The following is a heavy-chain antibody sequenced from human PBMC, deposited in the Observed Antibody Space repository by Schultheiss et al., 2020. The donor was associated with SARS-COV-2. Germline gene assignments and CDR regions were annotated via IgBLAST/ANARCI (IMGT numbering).Heavy chain of an antibody. J-gene: IGHJ6*03. V-gene: IGHV3-9*01. CDR2: ISWNSGSI. CDR3: GREGVKQFLYYYYYMDV. Sequence: SCAASGFTFDDYAMHWVRQAPGKGLEWVSGISWNSGSIGYADSVKGRFTISRDNAKNSLYLQMNSLRAEDTAVYYCGREGVKQFLYYYYYMDVWGKGTTVTVSS. CDR1: GFTFDDYA. D-gene: IGHD6-19*01.